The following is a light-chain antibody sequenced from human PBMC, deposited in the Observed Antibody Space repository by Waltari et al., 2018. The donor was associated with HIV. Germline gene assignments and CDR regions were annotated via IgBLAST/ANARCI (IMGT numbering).Light chain of an antibody. CDR3: QQRSNWPPEDT. J-gene: IGKJ4*01. V-gene: IGKV3-11*01. Sequence: EIVSTQSPATLSLSPGERATLSCRASQSVSSYLAWYQQKPGQAPRLLIYDASNRATGIPARFSGSGSGTDFTLTISSLEPEDFAVYYCQQRSNWPPEDTFGGGTKVEIK. CDR2: DAS. CDR1: QSVSSY.